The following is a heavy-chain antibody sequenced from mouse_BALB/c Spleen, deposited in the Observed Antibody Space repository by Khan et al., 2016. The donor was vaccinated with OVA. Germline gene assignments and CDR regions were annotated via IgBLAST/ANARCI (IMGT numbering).Heavy chain of an antibody. Sequence: QIQLVQSGPELKKPGETVKISCKASGYTLTNYGMNWVKQAPGKGLKWMGWINTYTGEATYADDFKGRFAFSLETSASTAYLQINNRKNEETAIYFCSRSNGNYWFAYWGQGTLVTVSA. CDR1: GYTLTNYG. D-gene: IGHD2-1*01. CDR2: INTYTGEA. V-gene: IGHV9-3-1*01. CDR3: SRSNGNYWFAY. J-gene: IGHJ3*01.